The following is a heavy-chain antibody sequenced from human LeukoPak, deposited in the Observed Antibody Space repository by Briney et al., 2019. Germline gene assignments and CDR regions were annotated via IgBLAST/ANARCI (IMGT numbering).Heavy chain of an antibody. CDR3: AKVGPYGSGSYSY. CDR2: ILSDGSKE. D-gene: IGHD3-10*01. Sequence: GGSLRLSCAASGFTFSSYGMHWVRQAPGKGLEWVAVILSDGSKEFYTDSVKGRFTISRDNAKNSLYLQMNSLRAEDTALYYCAKVGPYGSGSYSYWGQGTLVTVSS. J-gene: IGHJ4*02. CDR1: GFTFSSYG. V-gene: IGHV3-33*03.